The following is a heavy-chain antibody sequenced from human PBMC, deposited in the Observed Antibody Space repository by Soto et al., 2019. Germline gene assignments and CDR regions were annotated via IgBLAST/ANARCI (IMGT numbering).Heavy chain of an antibody. CDR2: IYYSGST. D-gene: IGHD2-15*01. J-gene: IGHJ5*02. CDR1: GGSISSYY. V-gene: IGHV4-59*01. CDR3: ARVRVAAPQVWFDP. Sequence: SETLSLTCTVSGGSISSYYWSWIRQPPGKGLEWIGYIYYSGSTNYNPSLKSRVTISVDTSKNQFSLKLSSVTAADTAVYYCARVRVAAPQVWFDPWGQGTLVTVSS.